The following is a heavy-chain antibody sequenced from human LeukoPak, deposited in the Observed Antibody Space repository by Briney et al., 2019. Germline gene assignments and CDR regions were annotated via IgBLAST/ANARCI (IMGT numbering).Heavy chain of an antibody. CDR2: ISSSSSTI. CDR1: RFTFSSYS. Sequence: PGGSLRLSCAASRFTFSSYSMNWVRQAPGKWLEWVSYISSSSSTIYYADSVKGRFAISRDNAKNSLYLQMNSRRAEDTAVYYCARDPERYLVVPAAGDYWGQGPLVTVSS. J-gene: IGHJ4*02. CDR3: ARDPERYLVVPAAGDY. V-gene: IGHV3-48*01. D-gene: IGHD2-2*01.